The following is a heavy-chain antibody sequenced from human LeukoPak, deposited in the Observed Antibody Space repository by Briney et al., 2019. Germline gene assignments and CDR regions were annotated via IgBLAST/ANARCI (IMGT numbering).Heavy chain of an antibody. CDR2: ISWDGGST. Sequence: GGSLRLSCAASGFTFDDYTMHWVRQAPGKGLEWVSLISWDGGSTYYADSAKGRFTISRDNSKNSLYLQMNSLRTEDTALYYCAKAEGIAAAGYFDYWGQGTLVTVSS. CDR1: GFTFDDYT. D-gene: IGHD6-13*01. V-gene: IGHV3-43*01. CDR3: AKAEGIAAAGYFDY. J-gene: IGHJ4*02.